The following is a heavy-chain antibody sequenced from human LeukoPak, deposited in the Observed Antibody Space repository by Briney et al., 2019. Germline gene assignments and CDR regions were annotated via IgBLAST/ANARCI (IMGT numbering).Heavy chain of an antibody. Sequence: ASVKVSCKASGYTLTGYYMHWVRQAPGQGLEWMGWINLNSGGTNYAQKFQGRVTMTRDTSISTAYMELSRLRSDDTAVYYCADLFGGDYWGQGTLVTVSS. CDR3: ADLFGGDY. V-gene: IGHV1-2*02. J-gene: IGHJ4*02. CDR1: GYTLTGYY. D-gene: IGHD3-10*01. CDR2: INLNSGGT.